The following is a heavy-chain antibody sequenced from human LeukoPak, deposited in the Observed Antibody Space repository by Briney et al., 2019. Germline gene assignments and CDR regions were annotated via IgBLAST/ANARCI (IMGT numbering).Heavy chain of an antibody. CDR1: GFTFDDYA. CDR3: AKDISFYDSSGYYFDY. Sequence: PGRSLRLSCAASGFTFDDYAMHWVRRAPGKGLEWVSGISWNSGSIGYADSVKGRFTISRDNAKSSLYLQMNSLRAEDTALYYCAKDISFYDSSGYYFDYWGQGTLVTVSS. D-gene: IGHD3-22*01. J-gene: IGHJ4*02. CDR2: ISWNSGSI. V-gene: IGHV3-9*01.